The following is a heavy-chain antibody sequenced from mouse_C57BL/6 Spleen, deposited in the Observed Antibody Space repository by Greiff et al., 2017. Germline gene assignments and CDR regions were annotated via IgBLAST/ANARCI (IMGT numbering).Heavy chain of an antibody. Sequence: VQLKESVAELVRPGASVKLSCTASGFNIKNTYMHWVKQRPEQGLEWIGRIDPANGNTKYAPKFQGKATITADTSSNTAYLQLSSLTSEDTAISYCASLYYSIPCAMDYWGQGTSVTVSS. CDR2: IDPANGNT. CDR3: ASLYYSIPCAMDY. CDR1: GFNIKNTY. V-gene: IGHV14-3*01. J-gene: IGHJ4*01. D-gene: IGHD2-5*01.